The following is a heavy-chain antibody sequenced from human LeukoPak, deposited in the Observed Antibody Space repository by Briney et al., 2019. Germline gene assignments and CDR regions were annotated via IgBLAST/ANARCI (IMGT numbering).Heavy chain of an antibody. Sequence: SVTVSCKASGGTFSSYAISWVRQAPGQGLEWMGGIIPIFGTANYAQKFQGRVTITADKSTSTAYMELSSLRSEDTAVYYCARSDPAAAHWGFDWFDPWGQGTLVTVSS. CDR3: ARSDPAAAHWGFDWFDP. CDR2: IIPIFGTA. J-gene: IGHJ5*02. CDR1: GGTFSSYA. D-gene: IGHD6-13*01. V-gene: IGHV1-69*06.